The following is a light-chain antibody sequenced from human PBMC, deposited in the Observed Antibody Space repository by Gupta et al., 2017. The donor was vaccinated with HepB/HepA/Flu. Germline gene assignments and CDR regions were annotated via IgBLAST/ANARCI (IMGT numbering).Light chain of an antibody. CDR2: EDN. Sequence: NFMLTQPHSVSESPGKTVTISCARSSDDITRNYVQWYQQRPGSAPTTVIYEDNQRPSGVPDRFSGSIDRSSNSASLTISGLQTEDEADYYCQSYDPSDHGFGTGTKVTVL. CDR1: SDDITRNY. J-gene: IGLJ1*01. V-gene: IGLV6-57*03. CDR3: QSYDPSDHG.